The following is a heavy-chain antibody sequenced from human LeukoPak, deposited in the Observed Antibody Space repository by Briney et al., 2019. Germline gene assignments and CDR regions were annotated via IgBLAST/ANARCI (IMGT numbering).Heavy chain of an antibody. CDR2: IYYSGST. Sequence: KPSETLSLTCTVSGYSISRDYYWGWIRQPPGKGLEWIGYIYYSGSTNYNPSLKSRVTISVDTSKNQFSLKLSSVTAADTAVYYCARETSGPGYYYYMDVWGKGTTVTVSS. CDR1: GYSISRDYY. CDR3: ARETSGPGYYYYMDV. V-gene: IGHV4-59*01. J-gene: IGHJ6*03.